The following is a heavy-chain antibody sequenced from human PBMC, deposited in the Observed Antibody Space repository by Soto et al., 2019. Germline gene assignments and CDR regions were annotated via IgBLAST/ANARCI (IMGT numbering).Heavy chain of an antibody. CDR1: GGTFGSYA. J-gene: IGHJ4*02. CDR3: VRYYYDSSGYYYDLFYFDY. CDR2: IIPIFGTA. V-gene: IGHV1-69*13. Sequence: GASVKVSCKASGGTFGSYAISWVRQAPGQWLEWMGGIIPIFGTANYAQKFQGRVTITADESTSTAYMELRSLRSDDTAVYYCVRYYYDSSGYYYDLFYFDYWGQGTLVTVSS. D-gene: IGHD3-22*01.